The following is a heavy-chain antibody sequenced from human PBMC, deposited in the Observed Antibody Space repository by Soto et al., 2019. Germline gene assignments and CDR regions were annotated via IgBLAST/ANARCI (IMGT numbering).Heavy chain of an antibody. CDR2: INPSGGST. CDR1: GYTFTRYF. CDR3: ARSVAGAAAVRNWFDP. J-gene: IGHJ5*02. V-gene: IGHV1-46*03. D-gene: IGHD6-13*01. Sequence: QVQLVQSGAEVKKPGASVKVSCKASGYTFTRYFLHWVRQVPGQGLEWMGIINPSGGSTSYAQNFQGRVTRTRDTSTSTVYMELSSLRSEDTAVYYCARSVAGAAAVRNWFDPWGQGTLVTVSS.